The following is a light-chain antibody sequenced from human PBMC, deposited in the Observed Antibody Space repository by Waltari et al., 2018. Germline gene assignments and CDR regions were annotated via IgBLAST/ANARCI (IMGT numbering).Light chain of an antibody. V-gene: IGKV3-20*01. CDR3: QHYVRLPAT. J-gene: IGKJ1*01. CDR2: GAS. CDR1: QSVGTS. Sequence: EVVFTQSPGTLSLSPGERATLACGASQSVGTSFAWYQQKPGQAPRLLIYGASRRATGIPDRFSGSGSGTDFSLTISRLEPEDFAVYYCQHYVRLPATFGQGTKVEI.